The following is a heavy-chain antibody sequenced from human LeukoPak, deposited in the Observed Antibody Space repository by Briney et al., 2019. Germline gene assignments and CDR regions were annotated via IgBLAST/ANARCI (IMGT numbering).Heavy chain of an antibody. CDR3: ATFLYEMATIR. CDR1: GGSISSYY. Sequence: PSETLSLTCTVSGGSISSYYWSWIRQPPGKGLEWIGYIYYSGSTNYNPSLKSRVTISVDTSKNQFSLKLSSVTAADTAVYYCATFLYEMATIRWGQGTLVTVSS. D-gene: IGHD5-24*01. J-gene: IGHJ4*02. V-gene: IGHV4-59*01. CDR2: IYYSGST.